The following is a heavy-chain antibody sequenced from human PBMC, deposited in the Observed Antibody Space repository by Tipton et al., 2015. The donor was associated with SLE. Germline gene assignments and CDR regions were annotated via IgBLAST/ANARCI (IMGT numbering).Heavy chain of an antibody. Sequence: TLSLTCNVSGVSFSSAACYWTWIRQPAGKGLGWIGRMYVCGEVTYNPSLNNRVTISLDKSKNQFSLKLTSMTAADTAVYYCARGNDYIWGIDFWGPGTLVPVSS. CDR3: ARGNDYIWGIDF. CDR1: GVSFSSAACY. V-gene: IGHV4-61*02. CDR2: MYVCGEV. D-gene: IGHD3-16*01. J-gene: IGHJ4*02.